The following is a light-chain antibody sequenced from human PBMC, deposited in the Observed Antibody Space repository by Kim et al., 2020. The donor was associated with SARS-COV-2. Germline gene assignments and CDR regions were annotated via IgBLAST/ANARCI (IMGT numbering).Light chain of an antibody. CDR2: GAS. V-gene: IGKV3-15*01. J-gene: IGKJ4*01. CDR3: QQYNKWPT. CDR1: QSISIN. Sequence: SVAPGESATLACRASQSISINLAWYQQKPGQAPRLLIYGASTRATGVPARFSGSGSGTEFTLTVSSLQSEDFAVYYCQQYNKWPTFGGGTKVEIK.